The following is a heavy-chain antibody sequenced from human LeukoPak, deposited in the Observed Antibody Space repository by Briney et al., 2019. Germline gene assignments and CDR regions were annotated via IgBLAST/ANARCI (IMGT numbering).Heavy chain of an antibody. V-gene: IGHV4-61*02. D-gene: IGHD1-26*01. J-gene: IGHJ4*02. CDR1: GGSINSGSYY. CDR3: ARSHPGSYYAYFDY. CDR2: IYTSGST. Sequence: SETLSLTCTVSGGSINSGSYYWGWVRQPPGKGLEWIGRIYTSGSTNYNPSLKSRVTMSVDTSKNQFSLKLGSVTAADTAVYYCARSHPGSYYAYFDYWGQGTLVTVSS.